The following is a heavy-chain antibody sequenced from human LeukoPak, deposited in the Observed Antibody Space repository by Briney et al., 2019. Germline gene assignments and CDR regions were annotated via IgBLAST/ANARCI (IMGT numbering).Heavy chain of an antibody. CDR1: GFTFSSYW. Sequence: GGSLRLSCAASGFTFSSYWMHWVRQAPGKGLVWVSRINSDGSSTSYADSVKGRFTISRDNAKNSLFLQMNSLRAEDTAVYYCARSRGAGPGAYFDYWGQGTLVTVSS. V-gene: IGHV3-74*01. CDR3: ARSRGAGPGAYFDY. J-gene: IGHJ4*02. D-gene: IGHD6-19*01. CDR2: INSDGSST.